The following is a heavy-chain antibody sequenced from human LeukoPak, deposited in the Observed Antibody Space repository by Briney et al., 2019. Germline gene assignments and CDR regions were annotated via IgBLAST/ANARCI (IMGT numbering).Heavy chain of an antibody. J-gene: IGHJ3*02. CDR1: GFTVSSNY. CDR3: AREVRITIFGVVIQGAFDI. V-gene: IGHV3-7*01. D-gene: IGHD3-3*01. CDR2: IKQDGSEK. Sequence: TGGSLRLSCAASGFTVSSNYMSWVRQAPGKGLEWVANIKQDGSEKYYVDSVKGRFTISRDNAKNSLYLQMNSLRAEDTAVYYCAREVRITIFGVVIQGAFDIWGQGTMVTVSS.